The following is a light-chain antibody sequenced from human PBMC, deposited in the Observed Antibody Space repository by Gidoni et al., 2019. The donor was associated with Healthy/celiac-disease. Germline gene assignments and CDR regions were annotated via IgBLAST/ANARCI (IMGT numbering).Light chain of an antibody. CDR1: SSNSGSNY. CDR2: RNN. Sequence: QSVLPQPPSSSGTPGQRVTISCSGSSSNSGSNYVYCYQQLPGTAPKLLIHRNNQRPSGVPDRFSGSKSGTSASLAISGLRSEDEADYYCAAWDDSLSGVVFGGGTKLTVL. CDR3: AAWDDSLSGVV. V-gene: IGLV1-47*01. J-gene: IGLJ2*01.